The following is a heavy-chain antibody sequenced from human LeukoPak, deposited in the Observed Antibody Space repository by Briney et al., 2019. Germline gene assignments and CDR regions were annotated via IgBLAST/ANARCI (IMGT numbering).Heavy chain of an antibody. CDR3: SKGDGGSSSWYDFYFYGVDV. V-gene: IGHV3-30*18. CDR1: GFTFSNYA. J-gene: IGHJ6*04. D-gene: IGHD6-13*01. CDR2: ISNDGSKR. Sequence: PGRSLRLSCVVSGFTFSNYAMHWVRQAPGKGLEWVADISNDGSKRHYADAVKGRLSISRDNSKNALSLQFNSMRGDDTAVYYCSKGDGGSSSWYDFYFYGVDVWGKGTAVTVSS.